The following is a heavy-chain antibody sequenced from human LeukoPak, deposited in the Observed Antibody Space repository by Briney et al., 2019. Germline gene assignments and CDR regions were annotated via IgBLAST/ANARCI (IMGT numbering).Heavy chain of an antibody. CDR1: GFSFSSYA. Sequence: PGRSLRLSCAASGFSFSSYAMHWVRQAPGKGLEWVAVISYDGSNKYYADSVKGRFTISRDNSKNTLYLQMNSLRAEDTAVYYCARPRITMSFFDYWGQGTLVTVSS. V-gene: IGHV3-30-3*01. J-gene: IGHJ4*02. CDR2: ISYDGSNK. CDR3: ARPRITMSFFDY. D-gene: IGHD3-10*02.